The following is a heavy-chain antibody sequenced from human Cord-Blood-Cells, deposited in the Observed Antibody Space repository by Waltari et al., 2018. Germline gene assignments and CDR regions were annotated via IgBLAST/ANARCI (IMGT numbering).Heavy chain of an antibody. V-gene: IGHV4-34*01. CDR2: INHSGST. CDR3: ARGWTGTYAFDI. D-gene: IGHD1-7*01. CDR1: GGSFSGYY. Sequence: QVQLQQWGAGLLKPSQTLSLTCAVYGGSFSGYYSSWIRQPPGKGLEWIGEINHSGSTNYNPSLKSRVTISVDTSKNQFSLKLSSVTAADTAVYYCARGWTGTYAFDIWGQGTMVTDSS. J-gene: IGHJ3*02.